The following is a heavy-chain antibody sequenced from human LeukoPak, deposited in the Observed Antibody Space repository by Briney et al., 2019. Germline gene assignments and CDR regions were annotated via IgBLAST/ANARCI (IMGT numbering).Heavy chain of an antibody. D-gene: IGHD4-17*01. Sequence: SETLSLNCAVSGHSISRNYYWGWIRQPPGKGLEWIGSIYHSGSTYYNPSLKSRVTLSIDTSRKQFSLNLRSVTVADAGIYYCTRMTTGHDYWGQGTLVTVSS. CDR3: TRMTTGHDY. CDR2: IYHSGST. CDR1: GHSISRNYY. J-gene: IGHJ4*02. V-gene: IGHV4-38-2*01.